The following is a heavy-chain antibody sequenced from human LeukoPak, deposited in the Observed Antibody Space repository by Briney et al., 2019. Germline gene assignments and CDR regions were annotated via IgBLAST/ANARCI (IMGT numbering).Heavy chain of an antibody. CDR3: ARGIWIQLWLPILPSYFDY. Sequence: PGRSLRLSCAASGFTFSSYGMRWVRQAPGKGVEWVAVIWYDGSNKYYADSVKRRFTTSRDNSKNTLYLQMNSLRAEDTAVYYCARGIWIQLWLPILPSYFDYWGQGTLVTVSS. D-gene: IGHD5-18*01. CDR2: IWYDGSNK. CDR1: GFTFSSYG. J-gene: IGHJ4*02. V-gene: IGHV3-33*01.